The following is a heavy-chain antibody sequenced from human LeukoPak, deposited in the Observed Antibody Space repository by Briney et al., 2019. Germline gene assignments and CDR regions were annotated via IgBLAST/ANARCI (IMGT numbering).Heavy chain of an antibody. D-gene: IGHD3-3*01. CDR1: GGSIGSSPYF. J-gene: IGHJ6*02. V-gene: IGHV4-39*07. CDR3: TRSLGVVIHGGMDV. Sequence: SETLSLTCTVSGGSIGSSPYFWGWIRQPPGQGLEWIGSISSSGSAYYNPSLKSRVTISLDTSKNQFSLKLSSVTAADTAVYYCTRSLGVVIHGGMDVWGQGTTVTVSS. CDR2: ISSSGSA.